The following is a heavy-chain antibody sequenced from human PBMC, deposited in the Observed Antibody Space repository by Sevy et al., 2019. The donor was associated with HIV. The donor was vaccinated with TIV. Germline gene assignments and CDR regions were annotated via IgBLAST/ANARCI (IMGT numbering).Heavy chain of an antibody. CDR3: ARDSHYADFDY. CDR1: GLTFSSYW. J-gene: IGHJ4*02. V-gene: IGHV3-7*03. CDR2: IKQDGSEK. D-gene: IGHD3-16*01. Sequence: GGSLRLSCAASGLTFSSYWMSWVRQAPGKGLEWVANIKQDGSEKYYVDSVKGRFTISRDNAKNSLYLQMNSLRAEDTAVYYCARDSHYADFDYWGQGTLVTVSS.